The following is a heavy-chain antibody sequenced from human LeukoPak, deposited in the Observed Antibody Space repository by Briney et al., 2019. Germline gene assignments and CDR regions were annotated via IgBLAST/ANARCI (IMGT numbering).Heavy chain of an antibody. D-gene: IGHD6-25*01. CDR3: TRVRSVLALFDY. CDR2: IDARSGIT. V-gene: IGHV3-48*01. CDR1: GFTFTIFG. J-gene: IGHJ4*02. Sequence: GGSLRLSCAASGFTFTIFGLNWVRQAPGKGPEWVSYIDARSGITYYADSVQGRFTLSRDNARESVFLQMDSLRVDDTAVYYCTRVRSVLALFDYWGQGTLVTVSS.